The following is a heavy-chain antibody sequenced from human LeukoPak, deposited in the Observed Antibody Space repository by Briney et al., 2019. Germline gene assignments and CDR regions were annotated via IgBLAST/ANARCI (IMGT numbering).Heavy chain of an antibody. Sequence: SETLSLTCTVSGGSISSYYWSWIRQLAGKGLEWIGRIYTSGSTNYNPSLKSRVTMSVDTSKNQFSLKLSSVTAADTAVYYCARADCSSTSCYTYYFDYWGQGTLVTVSS. CDR1: GGSISSYY. CDR3: ARADCSSTSCYTYYFDY. D-gene: IGHD2-2*02. CDR2: IYTSGST. J-gene: IGHJ4*02. V-gene: IGHV4-4*07.